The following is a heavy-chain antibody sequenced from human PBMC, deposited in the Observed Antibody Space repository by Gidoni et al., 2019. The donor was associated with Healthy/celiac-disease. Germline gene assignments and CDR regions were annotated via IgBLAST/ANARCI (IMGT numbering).Heavy chain of an antibody. Sequence: QVQLQESGPGLVKPSETLSLTGTVSGGSISRYYWSWIRQPPGKGLEWIGYIYYSGSTNYNPSLKSRVTISVDTSKNQFSLKLSSVTAADTAVYYCARVGRDYYDSSGYYRQGGWFDPWGQGTLVTVSS. D-gene: IGHD3-22*01. CDR1: GGSISRYY. CDR2: IYYSGST. J-gene: IGHJ5*02. V-gene: IGHV4-59*01. CDR3: ARVGRDYYDSSGYYRQGGWFDP.